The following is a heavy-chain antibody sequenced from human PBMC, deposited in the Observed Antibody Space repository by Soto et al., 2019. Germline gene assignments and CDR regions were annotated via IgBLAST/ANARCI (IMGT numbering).Heavy chain of an antibody. J-gene: IGHJ6*02. D-gene: IGHD1-26*01. CDR1: GNTFTSYY. CDR2: INPSSGST. Sequence: GASVKVSCKASGNTFTSYYMHWVRQAPGQGLEWMGIINPSSGSTSYAQKFQGRVTMTRDTSTSTVYMELSSLRSEDTAVYYCARDRAPGWAYYYGIDDWGQGTTVTVSS. V-gene: IGHV1-46*03. CDR3: ARDRAPGWAYYYGIDD.